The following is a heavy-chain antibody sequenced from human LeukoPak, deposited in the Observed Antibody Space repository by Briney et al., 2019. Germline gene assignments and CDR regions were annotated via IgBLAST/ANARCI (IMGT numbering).Heavy chain of an antibody. J-gene: IGHJ4*02. Sequence: GGSLGLSCAASGFTFSSYAMSWVRQAPGKGLEWVSAISGSGGSTYYADSVKGRFTISRDNSKNTLYLQMNSLRAEDTAVYYCARDTDSSGYYLYYFDYWGQGTLVTVSS. D-gene: IGHD3-22*01. CDR3: ARDTDSSGYYLYYFDY. CDR1: GFTFSSYA. V-gene: IGHV3-23*01. CDR2: ISGSGGST.